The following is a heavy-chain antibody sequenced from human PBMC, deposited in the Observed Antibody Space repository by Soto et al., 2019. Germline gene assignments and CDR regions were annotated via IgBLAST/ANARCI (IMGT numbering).Heavy chain of an antibody. CDR1: GFTFSTYT. CDR3: AREDGVVGSSSAFDH. Sequence: EVQVVESGGGLVKPGGSLRLSCVFSGFTFSTYTMNWVRQAPGKGLEWVSSINGRSNYGYYADSVKGRFTISRDNAKNSLYLQMNRLRAEDTAIYYCAREDGVVGSSSAFDHWGLGTLVTVSS. CDR2: INGRSNYG. J-gene: IGHJ4*02. D-gene: IGHD1-26*01. V-gene: IGHV3-21*01.